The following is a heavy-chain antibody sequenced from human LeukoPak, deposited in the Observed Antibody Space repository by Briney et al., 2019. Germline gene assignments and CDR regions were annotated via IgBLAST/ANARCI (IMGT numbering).Heavy chain of an antibody. V-gene: IGHV4-4*07. CDR2: IYTSGST. D-gene: IGHD3-22*01. Sequence: SETLSLTCTVSGGSISSYYWSWIRQPAGKGLEWIGRIYTSGSTNYNPSLKSRVTMSVDTSKNQFSLKLSSVAAADTAVYYCARDRYYYDSSGYSTFDYWGQGTLVTVSS. CDR3: ARDRYYYDSSGYSTFDY. J-gene: IGHJ4*02. CDR1: GGSISSYY.